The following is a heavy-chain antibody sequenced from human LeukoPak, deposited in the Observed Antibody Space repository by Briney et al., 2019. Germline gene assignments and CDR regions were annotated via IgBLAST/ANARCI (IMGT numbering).Heavy chain of an antibody. Sequence: PGGSLRLSCAASGFTFSSYAMNWVRPAPRKGLEWVSTISGDGGDTHYAASGRVRFTISRANSKNTLFMQMNSRRAEDTAVYYCGKSGSRDWDYFEYWGQGTLVTASS. V-gene: IGHV3-23*01. CDR2: ISGDGGDT. D-gene: IGHD6-19*01. J-gene: IGHJ4*02. CDR1: GFTFSSYA. CDR3: GKSGSRDWDYFEY.